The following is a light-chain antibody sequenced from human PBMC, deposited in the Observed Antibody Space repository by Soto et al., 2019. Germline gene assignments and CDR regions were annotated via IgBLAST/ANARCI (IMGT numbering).Light chain of an antibody. CDR3: CAYAGTVAYV. V-gene: IGLV2-23*02. J-gene: IGLJ1*01. CDR2: EVN. CDR1: GSDVGAYNL. Sequence: QSVLTKPASVSGSPGQSITISCAGTGSDVGAYNLVSWYQQHPGKAPKPIICEVNTRPSGISNRFSGSKSGDTASLTISGLQAEYYADYFCCAYAGTVAYVSLTGTKVTV.